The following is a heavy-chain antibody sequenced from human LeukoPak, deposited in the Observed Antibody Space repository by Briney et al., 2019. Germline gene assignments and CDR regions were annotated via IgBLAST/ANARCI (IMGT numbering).Heavy chain of an antibody. CDR2: TYYRSKWCN. D-gene: IGHD6-19*01. CDR3: ARDFGTTGWHTFDY. Sequence: SQTLSLTCVVSGDSVSSKNGAWNWIRQSPSRGLEWLGRTYYRSKWCNDYAESMEGRMTISQDTSKNQYSLHLNSVTPDDTAVYYCARDFGTTGWHTFDYWGQGTPVTVSS. J-gene: IGHJ4*02. V-gene: IGHV6-1*01. CDR1: GDSVSSKNGA.